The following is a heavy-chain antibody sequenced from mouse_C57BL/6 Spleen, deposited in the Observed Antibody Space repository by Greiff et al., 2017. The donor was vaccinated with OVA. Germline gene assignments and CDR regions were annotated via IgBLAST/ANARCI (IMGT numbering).Heavy chain of an antibody. CDR3: ARQTNGGYCDV. Sequence: VQLQQSGAELVKPGASVKISCKASGYAFSSYWMNWVKQRPGQGLEWIGQIYPGDGDTNYNGKFKGKATLTADKSSSTAYMQLSSLTSEDSAVYLCARQTNGGYCDVWGTGTTVTVSS. D-gene: IGHD4-1*01. V-gene: IGHV1-80*01. CDR1: GYAFSSYW. J-gene: IGHJ1*03. CDR2: IYPGDGDT.